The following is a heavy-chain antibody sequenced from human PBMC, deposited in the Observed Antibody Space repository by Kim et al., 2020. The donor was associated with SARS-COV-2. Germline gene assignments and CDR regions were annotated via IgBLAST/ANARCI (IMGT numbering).Heavy chain of an antibody. V-gene: IGHV4-59*03. CDR1: GGSISSYF. J-gene: IGHJ3*01. D-gene: IGHD2-15*01. CDR3: ATQVGGGSGAWGVGAFDV. Sequence: SETLSLTCNVSGGSISSYFWSWIRQSPGKGLEWIGYVYFSETTNYNPSFESRVTISLDTSKDQISLKLKSVTAADTAVYYCATQVGGGSGAWGVGAFDV. CDR2: VYFSETT.